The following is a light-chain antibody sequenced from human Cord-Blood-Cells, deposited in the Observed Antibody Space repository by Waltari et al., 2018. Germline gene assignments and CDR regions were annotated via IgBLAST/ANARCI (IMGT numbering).Light chain of an antibody. CDR1: SSDVGGYNY. V-gene: IGLV2-14*03. CDR2: DVS. Sequence: QSALTQPVSVSGSPGQSITISCTGTSSDVGGYNYVSWYQQHPGKAPKPMIFDVSNRPSGVSTRFCGSKSGNTASLTISGLQAEDEADYYCSSYTSSSTYVFGTGTKVTVL. CDR3: SSYTSSSTYV. J-gene: IGLJ1*01.